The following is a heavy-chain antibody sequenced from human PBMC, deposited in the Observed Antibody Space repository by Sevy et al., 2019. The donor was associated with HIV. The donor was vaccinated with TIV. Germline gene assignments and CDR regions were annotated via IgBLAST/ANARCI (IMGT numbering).Heavy chain of an antibody. CDR1: GASISNTAYY. Sequence: SETLSLTCIVSGASISNTAYYWGWIRQSPGKGLEWIASIRHGGYTFYNPSLKSRVTISADTSKHQFSLKLTSVSAADTSIYYCVGPKLTYTNGWHYFDYWGQGTVVTVSS. V-gene: IGHV4-39*01. CDR2: IRHGGYT. D-gene: IGHD2-8*01. CDR3: VGPKLTYTNGWHYFDY. J-gene: IGHJ4*02.